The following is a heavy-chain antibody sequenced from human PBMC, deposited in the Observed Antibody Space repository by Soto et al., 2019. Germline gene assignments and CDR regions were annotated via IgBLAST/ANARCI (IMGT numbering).Heavy chain of an antibody. CDR2: ISSSSSYI. CDR3: ASFGVAANQAALDI. V-gene: IGHV3-21*01. D-gene: IGHD3-3*01. J-gene: IGHJ3*02. Sequence: GGSMRLSCAASGFTVSSYSMNGVRQAPGKGLEWVSSISSSSSYIYYADSVKGRFTISRDNAKNSLYLQMNSLRAEDTAVYYCASFGVAANQAALDIWDEGTMVTVSS. CDR1: GFTVSSYS.